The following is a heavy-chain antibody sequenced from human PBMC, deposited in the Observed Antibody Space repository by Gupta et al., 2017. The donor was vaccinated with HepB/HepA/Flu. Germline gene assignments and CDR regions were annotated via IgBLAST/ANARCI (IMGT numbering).Heavy chain of an antibody. Sequence: VQLEESGPGLVKPSETLSLTCTVSGGSISSSYWSWIRQPPGKGLEFIGYMYYSGSTSYHPSLRSRVTISVDTSKNQFSLKLTSVTAADTAVYYCAKADNEQLVSYWGQGTLVTVSS. V-gene: IGHV4-59*01. D-gene: IGHD6-13*01. CDR2: MYYSGST. CDR3: AKADNEQLVSY. J-gene: IGHJ4*01. CDR1: GGSISSSY.